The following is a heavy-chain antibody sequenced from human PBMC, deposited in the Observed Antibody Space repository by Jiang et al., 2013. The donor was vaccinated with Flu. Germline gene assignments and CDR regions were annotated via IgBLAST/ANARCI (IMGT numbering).Heavy chain of an antibody. V-gene: IGHV1-69*01. Sequence: FSSYAISWVRQAPGQGLEWMGGIIPIFGTANYAQKFQGRVTITADESTSTAYMELSSLRSEDTAVYYCARDSGDLSTAGAFDIWGQGTMVTISS. CDR3: ARDSGDLSTAGAFDI. J-gene: IGHJ3*02. D-gene: IGHD2-21*02. CDR2: IIPIFGTA. CDR1: FSSYA.